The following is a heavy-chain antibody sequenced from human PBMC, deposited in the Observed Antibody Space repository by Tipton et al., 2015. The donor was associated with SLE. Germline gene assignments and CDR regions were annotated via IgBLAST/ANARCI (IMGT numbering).Heavy chain of an antibody. D-gene: IGHD3-10*01. CDR2: IRYDGSNK. V-gene: IGHV3-30*02. CDR3: ARYYGSGSYYNVPPVDY. CDR1: GFTFSSYG. J-gene: IGHJ4*02. Sequence: SLRLSCAASGFTFSSYGMHWVRQAPGKGLEWVAFIRYDGSNKYYADSVKGRFTISRDNSKNTLYLQMNSLRAEDTAVYYCARYYGSGSYYNVPPVDYWGQGTLVTVSS.